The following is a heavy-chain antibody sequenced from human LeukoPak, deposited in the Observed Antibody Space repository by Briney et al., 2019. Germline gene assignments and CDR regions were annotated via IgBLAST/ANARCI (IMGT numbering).Heavy chain of an antibody. V-gene: IGHV3-48*04. J-gene: IGHJ6*03. CDR1: EFTFVRYA. CDR2: ISSSSFKI. Sequence: GGSLRLSCAASEFTFVRYAMNWVRQAPGKGLEWVSYISSSSFKIGYADSVKGRYTISRDNSKNSLYLQMDSLRVEDTAVYYCVRDPSYGSSWYYYMDVWGKGTTVTVSS. D-gene: IGHD6-13*01. CDR3: VRDPSYGSSWYYYMDV.